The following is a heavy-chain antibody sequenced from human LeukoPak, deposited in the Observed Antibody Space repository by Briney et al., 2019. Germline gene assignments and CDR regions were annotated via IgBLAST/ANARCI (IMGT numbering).Heavy chain of an antibody. J-gene: IGHJ3*02. D-gene: IGHD3-22*01. CDR3: ARPQQSDSSGYYTDAFDI. CDR2: INHSGST. V-gene: IGHV4-34*01. CDR1: GGSFSGYY. Sequence: SETLSLTCAVYGGSFSGYYWSWIRQPPGKGLEWIGEINHSGSTNYNPSLKSRVTISVDTSKNQFSLKLSSVTAADTAVYYCARPQQSDSSGYYTDAFDIWGQGTMVTVSS.